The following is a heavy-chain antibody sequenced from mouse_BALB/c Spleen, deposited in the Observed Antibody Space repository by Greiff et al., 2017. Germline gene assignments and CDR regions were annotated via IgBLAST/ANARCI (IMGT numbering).Heavy chain of an antibody. CDR3: ARPMITTGAWFAY. D-gene: IGHD2-4*01. CDR2: INPSSGYT. CDR1: GYTFTSYT. V-gene: IGHV1-4*02. Sequence: QVQLQQSAAELARPWASVKMSCKASGYTFTSYTMHWVKQRPGQGLEWLGYINPSSGYTEYNQKFKDKTTLTADKSSSTAYMQLSSLTSEDSAVYYCARPMITTGAWFAYWGQGTLVTVSA. J-gene: IGHJ3*01.